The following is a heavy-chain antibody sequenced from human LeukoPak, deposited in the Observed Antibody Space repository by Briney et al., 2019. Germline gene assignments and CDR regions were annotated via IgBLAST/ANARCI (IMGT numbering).Heavy chain of an antibody. CDR3: PLNPRGYCSGGRCYIGY. V-gene: IGHV5-51*01. J-gene: IGHJ4*02. CDR1: GYSFTNYW. D-gene: IGHD2-15*01. CDR2: IYPGDSDT. Sequence: GESLKISCKGSGYSFTNYWIGWVRQMPGKGLEWMGIIYPGDSDTRYSPSFQGQVTISADKSISTAYLQWSSLKASDTAMYYCPLNPRGYCSGGRCYIGYWGQGTLVTVSS.